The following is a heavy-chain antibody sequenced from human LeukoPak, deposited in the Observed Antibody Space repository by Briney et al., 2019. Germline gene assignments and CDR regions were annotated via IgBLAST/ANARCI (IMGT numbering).Heavy chain of an antibody. D-gene: IGHD3-3*01. CDR3: SKFPEPGGFLSRTPKGHYDMDV. V-gene: IGHV3-23*01. J-gene: IGHJ6*02. CDR1: GFSFSSYT. Sequence: GGSLRLSCAPSGFSFSSYTMNWVRQAPGKGLEWVSASSGGRTYYADSVQGRFTISRDYSHNTLFLQMNSLRVDDTAVYYCSKFPEPGGFLSRTPKGHYDMDVWGQGTTVIVSS. CDR2: SSGGRT.